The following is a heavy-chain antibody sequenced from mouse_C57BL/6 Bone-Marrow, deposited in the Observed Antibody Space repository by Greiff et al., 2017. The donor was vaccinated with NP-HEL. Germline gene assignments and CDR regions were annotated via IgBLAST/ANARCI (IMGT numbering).Heavy chain of an antibody. CDR3: ARSLYHYYGSSYNY. J-gene: IGHJ2*01. D-gene: IGHD1-1*01. V-gene: IGHV1-81*01. CDR2: IYPRSGNT. CDR1: GYTFTSYG. Sequence: VQLQQSGAELARPGASVKLSCKASGYTFTSYGISWVKQRTGQGLEWIGEIYPRSGNTYYNEKFKGKATLTADKSSSTAYMELRSLTSEDSAVYFCARSLYHYYGSSYNYWGQGTTLTVSS.